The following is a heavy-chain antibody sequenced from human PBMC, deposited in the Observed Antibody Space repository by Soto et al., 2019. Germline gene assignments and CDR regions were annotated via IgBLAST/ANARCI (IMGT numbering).Heavy chain of an antibody. CDR3: ARVLGGQRTPDFVGVDS. D-gene: IGHD3-3*01. CDR2: MHHTGTT. V-gene: IGHV4-39*01. J-gene: IGHJ4*02. CDR1: NSLIYG. Sequence: NSLIYGWGCILNSPGGEMQWIGTMHHTGTTSYNPSLQSRATIAIDASKNQMFLKLISVTAADTAVYYCARVLGGQRTPDFVGVDSWGQGTQVTIS.